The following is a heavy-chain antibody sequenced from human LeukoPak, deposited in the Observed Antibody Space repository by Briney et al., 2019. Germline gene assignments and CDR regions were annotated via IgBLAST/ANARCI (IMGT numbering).Heavy chain of an antibody. D-gene: IGHD3-10*01. CDR1: GFTFSHYP. V-gene: IGHV3-30-3*01. J-gene: IGHJ6*02. CDR3: ARVAPDASGNPPRPYYLCGMDV. Sequence: GGSLRLSCAASGFTFSHYPIHWVRQTPGKGLEWVAVISNDGGIKNYAESVKGRFMISRDNSENTVSLLLNSLRIDDTAIYYCARVAPDASGNPPRPYYLCGMDVWGQGTTITVSS. CDR2: ISNDGGIK.